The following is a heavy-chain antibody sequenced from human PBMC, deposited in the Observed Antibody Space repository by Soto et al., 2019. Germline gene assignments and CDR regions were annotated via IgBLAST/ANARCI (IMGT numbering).Heavy chain of an antibody. V-gene: IGHV4-61*01. Sequence: PSETLSLTCSVSGGSVSNKTYYWSWIRQPPGKRLEWIGYVYYSGTTNYNPTLKSRVTISVDLSKNQFSLRLSSVTTADTALYYCARTTAVPNTLRSRYFFDYWGQGTLVTVSS. CDR3: ARTTAVPNTLRSRYFFDY. CDR2: VYYSGTT. CDR1: GGSVSNKTYY. J-gene: IGHJ4*02. D-gene: IGHD4-17*01.